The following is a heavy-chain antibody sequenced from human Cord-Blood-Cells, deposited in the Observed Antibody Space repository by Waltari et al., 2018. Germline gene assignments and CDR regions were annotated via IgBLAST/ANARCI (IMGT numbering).Heavy chain of an antibody. Sequence: QVQLQESGPGLVKPSETLSLTCTVSGGSISSYYWSWIRQPPGKGLEWIGYIYYSGSPNYNPSLKSRVTISVDTSKNQFSLKLSSVTAADTAVYYCARLTKAAAGDAFDIWGQGTMVTVSS. J-gene: IGHJ3*02. CDR1: GGSISSYY. CDR3: ARLTKAAAGDAFDI. D-gene: IGHD6-13*01. V-gene: IGHV4-59*08. CDR2: IYYSGSP.